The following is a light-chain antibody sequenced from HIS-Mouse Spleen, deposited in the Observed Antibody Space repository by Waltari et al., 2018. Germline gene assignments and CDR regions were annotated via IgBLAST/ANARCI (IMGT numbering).Light chain of an antibody. CDR1: SSDVGVYNY. J-gene: IGLJ3*02. V-gene: IGLV2-14*01. CDR3: SSYTSSSTWV. Sequence: QSALTQPASVSGSPGQSLTISCTGTSSDVGVYNYVPWYQQHPGKAPKLMIYEVSNRPSGVSNRFSGSKSGNTASLTISGLQAEDEADYYCSSYTSSSTWVFGGGTKLTVL. CDR2: EVS.